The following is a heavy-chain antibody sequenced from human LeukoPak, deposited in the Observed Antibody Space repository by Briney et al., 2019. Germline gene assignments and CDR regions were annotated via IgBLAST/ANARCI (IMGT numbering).Heavy chain of an antibody. J-gene: IGHJ4*02. Sequence: ASVKVSCKASGGTFSSYAISWVRQAPGQGLEWMGIINPSGGSTTYAQKFQGRVTMTRDTSTSRVYVELSSLRSEDTAVYFCARDGGRSGWYYFDYWGQGTLVTVSS. V-gene: IGHV1-46*01. CDR1: GGTFSSYA. D-gene: IGHD6-19*01. CDR2: INPSGGST. CDR3: ARDGGRSGWYYFDY.